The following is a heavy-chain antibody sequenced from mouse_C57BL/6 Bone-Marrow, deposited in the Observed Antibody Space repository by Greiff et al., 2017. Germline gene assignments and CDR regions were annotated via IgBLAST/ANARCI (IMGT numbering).Heavy chain of an antibody. CDR2: IFPGSGST. D-gene: IGHD2-2*01. CDR1: GYTFTDYY. CDR3: AREVVWLRRRDFDY. Sequence: QVQLKESGPELVKPGASVKISCKASGYTFTDYYINWVKQRPGQVLEWIGWIFPGSGSTYYNEKFKGKATLTVDKSSSTAYMLLSSLTSEDSAVYFCAREVVWLRRRDFDYWGQGTTLTVSS. J-gene: IGHJ2*01. V-gene: IGHV1-75*01.